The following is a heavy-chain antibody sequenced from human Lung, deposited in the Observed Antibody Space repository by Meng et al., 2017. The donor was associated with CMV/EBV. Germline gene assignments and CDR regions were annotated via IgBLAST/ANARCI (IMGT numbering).Heavy chain of an antibody. J-gene: IGHJ4*02. V-gene: IGHV3-7*01. Sequence: GESLKISCAASGFTFSSYWMNWLRQAPGKGLEWVANIKQDGSEKYYVDSVKGRFTISRDNAKNSLYLQMNSLRAEDTAVYYCARDPSGGSYHFDYWGQGTXVTVAS. CDR2: IKQDGSEK. D-gene: IGHD1-26*01. CDR3: ARDPSGGSYHFDY. CDR1: GFTFSSYW.